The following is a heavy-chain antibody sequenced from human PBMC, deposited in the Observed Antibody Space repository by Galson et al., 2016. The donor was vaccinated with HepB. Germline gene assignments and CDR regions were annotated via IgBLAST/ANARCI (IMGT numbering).Heavy chain of an antibody. CDR2: IIPLFGKA. CDR3: ARSLVYDGLDY. J-gene: IGHJ4*02. Sequence: SVKVSCKASGGTFNSYAISWVRQAPGQGLEWMGVIIPLFGKANYAQKFQARVTITADESTSTAYMELSSLRSEDTAVYYCARSLVYDGLDYWGQGTLVTVSS. D-gene: IGHD5/OR15-5a*01. CDR1: GGTFNSYA. V-gene: IGHV1-69*13.